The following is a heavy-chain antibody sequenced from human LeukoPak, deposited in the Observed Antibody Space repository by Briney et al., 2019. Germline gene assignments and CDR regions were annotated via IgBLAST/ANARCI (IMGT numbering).Heavy chain of an antibody. CDR2: IFTGGST. V-gene: IGHV3-53*01. CDR3: ARAYIMGATRWFDP. CDR1: GFTFSNYN. J-gene: IGHJ5*02. D-gene: IGHD1-26*01. Sequence: GGSLRLSCAASGFTFSNYNMNWVRQAPGKGLQWVSVIFTGGSTYYADSVRGRFTVSRDNSKNILYLQMSGLRAEDTAMYYCARAYIMGATRWFDPWGQGTLVTVSS.